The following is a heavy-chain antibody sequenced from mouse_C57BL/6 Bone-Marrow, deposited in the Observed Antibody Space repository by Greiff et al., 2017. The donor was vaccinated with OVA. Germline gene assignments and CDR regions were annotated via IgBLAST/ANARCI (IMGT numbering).Heavy chain of an antibody. Sequence: QVQLKESGAELARPGASVKLSCKASGYTFTSYGISWVKQRTGQGLEWIGEIYPRSGNTYYNEKFKGKATLTADKSSSTAYMELRSLTSEDSAVYFCARCNEPLSYFDYWGQGTTLTVAS. CDR2: IYPRSGNT. V-gene: IGHV1-81*01. J-gene: IGHJ2*01. CDR3: ARCNEPLSYFDY. CDR1: GYTFTSYG.